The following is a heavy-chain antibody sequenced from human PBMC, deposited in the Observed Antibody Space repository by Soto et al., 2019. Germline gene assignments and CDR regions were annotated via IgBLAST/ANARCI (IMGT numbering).Heavy chain of an antibody. CDR3: ARVVVVAATPGYFDY. CDR1: GFTFSSYG. Sequence: GGSLRLSCAASGFTFSSYGMHWVRQAPGKGLEWVAVIWYDGSNKYYADSVKGRFTISRDNSKNTLYLQMNSLRAEDTAVYYCARVVVVAATPGYFDYWGQGTLVTVSS. CDR2: IWYDGSNK. J-gene: IGHJ4*02. D-gene: IGHD2-15*01. V-gene: IGHV3-33*01.